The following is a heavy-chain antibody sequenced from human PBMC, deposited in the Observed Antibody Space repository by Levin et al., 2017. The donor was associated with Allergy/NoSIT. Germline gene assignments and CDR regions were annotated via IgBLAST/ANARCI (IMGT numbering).Heavy chain of an antibody. D-gene: IGHD3-16*01. V-gene: IGHV3-23*01. Sequence: PGGSLRLSCAASGFTFSTYAMTWVRQAPGEGLEWVSSISGNGGKTYYADSVEGRFIISRDNSKNTVYLQMNSLRAEDTAIYYCAKVLHVGDYGKFDYWGQGTLVTVSS. CDR1: GFTFSTYA. CDR2: ISGNGGKT. CDR3: AKVLHVGDYGKFDY. J-gene: IGHJ4*02.